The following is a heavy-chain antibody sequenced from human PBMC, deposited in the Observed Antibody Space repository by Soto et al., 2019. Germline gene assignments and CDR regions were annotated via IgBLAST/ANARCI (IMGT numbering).Heavy chain of an antibody. J-gene: IGHJ4*02. D-gene: IGHD6-13*01. CDR3: ARIPPERGGGQLVLDH. Sequence: EVQLVESGGGLVQPGGSLRLSCAASGFTFSSFWMHWVRQAPGTGLVWVSRINSDGSTITYADSVKGRFTISRDNTKNPLYMEMKGLGAEDTAVYYCARIPPERGGGQLVLDHWGQGALVTVS. CDR2: INSDGSTI. V-gene: IGHV3-74*01. CDR1: GFTFSSFW.